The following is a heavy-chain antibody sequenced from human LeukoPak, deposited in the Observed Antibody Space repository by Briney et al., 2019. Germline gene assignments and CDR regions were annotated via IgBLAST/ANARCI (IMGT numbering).Heavy chain of an antibody. V-gene: IGHV4-34*01. CDR1: GGSFSGYY. Sequence: SETLSLTCAVYGGSFSGYYWSWIRQPPGKGLEWIGEINHSGSTNYNPSLKSRVTISVDTSRNQFSLKLSSVTAADTAVYYCARNTRRIVVVPAAFGYWGQGTLVTVSS. CDR3: ARNTRRIVVVPAAFGY. J-gene: IGHJ4*02. D-gene: IGHD2-2*01. CDR2: INHSGST.